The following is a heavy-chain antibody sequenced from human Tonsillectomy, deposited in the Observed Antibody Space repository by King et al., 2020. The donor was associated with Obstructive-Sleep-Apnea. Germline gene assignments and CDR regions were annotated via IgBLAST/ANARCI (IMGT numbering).Heavy chain of an antibody. CDR3: ASGGWLQLPF. V-gene: IGHV4-59*01. CDR2: IHYRGRT. Sequence: VQLQESGPGLVKPSETLSLTCTVSADSISRYYWSWIRQPPGKGLEWLAQIHYRGRTKYNPSLKSRVTISVDTSKNQSSLKLSSVTAADTAGYYCASGGWLQLPFWGQGTLVIVTS. J-gene: IGHJ4*02. D-gene: IGHD5-24*01. CDR1: ADSISRYY.